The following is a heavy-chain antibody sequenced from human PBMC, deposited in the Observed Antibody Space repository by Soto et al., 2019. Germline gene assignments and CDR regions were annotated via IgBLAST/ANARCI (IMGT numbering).Heavy chain of an antibody. D-gene: IGHD5-12*01. CDR3: ATLGVATEYYGMDV. CDR1: GGSVSNDNFY. V-gene: IGHV4-61*01. J-gene: IGHJ6*02. CDR2: VHSSGIT. Sequence: SETLSLTCTVSGGSVSNDNFYWSWIRQPPGKGLGWIGYVHSSGITNYNPSLKSRVTISVDTSKNQFSLKLSSVTAADTAVYYCATLGVATEYYGMDVWGQGTTVTVSS.